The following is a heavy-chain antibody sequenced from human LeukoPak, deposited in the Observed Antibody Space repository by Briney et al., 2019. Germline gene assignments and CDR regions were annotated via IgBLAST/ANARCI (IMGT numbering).Heavy chain of an antibody. J-gene: IGHJ4*02. V-gene: IGHV4-34*01. CDR1: GVSFSGYY. D-gene: IGHD3-3*01. Sequence: SETLSLTCAVYGVSFSGYYWSWIRQPPGKGLEWIGEINHSGSTNYNPSLKSRVTISVDTSKNQFSLKLSSVTAADTAVYYCARVVRRYYDFWSGYYTDSPFDYWGQGTLVTVSS. CDR2: INHSGST. CDR3: ARVVRRYYDFWSGYYTDSPFDY.